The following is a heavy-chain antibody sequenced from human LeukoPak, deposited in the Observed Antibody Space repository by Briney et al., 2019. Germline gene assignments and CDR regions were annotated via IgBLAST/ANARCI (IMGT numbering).Heavy chain of an antibody. CDR1: GGSFSGYY. V-gene: IGHV4-34*01. J-gene: IGHJ6*04. Sequence: PSETLSLTCAVYGGSFSGYYWSWIRQSPGKGLEWIGEINHSGSTNYNPSLKSRVTISVDTSKNQFSLKLSSVTAADTAVYYCARGAHVLLWFGEPYGMDVWGKGTTVTVSS. CDR3: ARGAHVLLWFGEPYGMDV. CDR2: INHSGST. D-gene: IGHD3-10*01.